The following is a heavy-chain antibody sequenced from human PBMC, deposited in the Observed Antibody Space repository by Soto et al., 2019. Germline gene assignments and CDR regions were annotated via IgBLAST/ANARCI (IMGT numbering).Heavy chain of an antibody. CDR3: ARDRLKIAAAPYYFDY. J-gene: IGHJ4*02. V-gene: IGHV6-1*01. CDR1: GDSVSSNSAA. Sequence: LSQTLSLTCAISGDSVSSNSAAWNWIRQSPSRGLEWLGRTYYRSKWYNDYAVSVKSRITINPDTSKNQFSLQLNSVTPEDTAVYYCARDRLKIAAAPYYFDYWGQGTLVTVSS. D-gene: IGHD6-13*01. CDR2: TYYRSKWYN.